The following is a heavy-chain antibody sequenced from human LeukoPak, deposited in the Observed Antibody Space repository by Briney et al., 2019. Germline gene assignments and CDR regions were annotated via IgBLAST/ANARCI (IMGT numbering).Heavy chain of an antibody. Sequence: GGSLRLSCAASGFTVTSSYMNWVRQAPGKGLEWVSSISSSSSYIYYADSVKGRFTISRDNAKNSLYLQMNSLRAEDTAVYYCAREYYYDSSGYYAPDHFDYWGQGTLVTVSS. CDR2: ISSSSSYI. J-gene: IGHJ4*02. V-gene: IGHV3-21*01. D-gene: IGHD3-22*01. CDR1: GFTVTSSY. CDR3: AREYYYDSSGYYAPDHFDY.